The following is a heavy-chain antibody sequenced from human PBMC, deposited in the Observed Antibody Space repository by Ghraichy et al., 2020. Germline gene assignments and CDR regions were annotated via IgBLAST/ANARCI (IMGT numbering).Heavy chain of an antibody. V-gene: IGHV3-66*01. CDR1: GVTVGNNY. J-gene: IGHJ4*02. CDR2: IYSGGDT. CDR3: ARDPPAAGTGTFG. D-gene: IGHD6-13*01. Sequence: GGSLRLSCAASGVTVGNNYMNWVHQAPGKGLEWVSLIYSGGDTRYADSVKGRFIISRDNSKNTLYLQIHSLRVEDTAVYYCARDPPAAGTGTFGWGQGTLVTVSS.